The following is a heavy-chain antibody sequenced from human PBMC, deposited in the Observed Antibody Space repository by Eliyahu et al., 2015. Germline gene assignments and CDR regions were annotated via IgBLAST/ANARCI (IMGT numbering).Heavy chain of an antibody. Sequence: QLQLQESGPGLVKPSETLSLTCTVSXGSISSSNYFWGWXRQPPGKGLEWIGSINYXRGTYYSPSLKSRVTISLDTPKNQFSLRLSSVTAADTAVCYCASLNYDILTGYDYWGQGTLVTASS. J-gene: IGHJ4*02. D-gene: IGHD3-9*01. CDR2: INYXRGT. CDR1: XGSISSSNYF. CDR3: ASLNYDILTGYDY. V-gene: IGHV4-39*01.